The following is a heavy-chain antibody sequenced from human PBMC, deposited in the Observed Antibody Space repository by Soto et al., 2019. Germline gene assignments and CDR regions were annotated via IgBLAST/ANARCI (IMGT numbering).Heavy chain of an antibody. J-gene: IGHJ4*02. CDR2: ISYDGSHK. D-gene: IGHD3-22*01. Sequence: QVQLVESGGGVVQPGRSLRLSCAASGFTFSTYGMHWVRQAPGKGLEWVAHISYDGSHKYYVDSVKGRFTISRDNSKNTLYLQMTSLRAEDTAVFYCAKGLSYDSSGYYFDYWGQGTLVTVSS. V-gene: IGHV3-30*18. CDR3: AKGLSYDSSGYYFDY. CDR1: GFTFSTYG.